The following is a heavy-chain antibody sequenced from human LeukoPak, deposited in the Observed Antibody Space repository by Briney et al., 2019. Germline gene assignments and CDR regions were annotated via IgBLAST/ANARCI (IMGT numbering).Heavy chain of an antibody. V-gene: IGHV1-2*02. D-gene: IGHD2-21*02. CDR2: INPNNDGT. CDR1: GYTLTDYY. CDR3: ARGQSTYCGGDCYLYYFDY. J-gene: IGHJ4*02. Sequence: ASVKVSCKASGYTLTDYYMHWGRQAPGQGLEWMGWINPNNDGTNYAQKFQGRVTLTSDTSISTSYMELSRLRSDDTAVYYCARGQSTYCGGDCYLYYFDYWGQGTLVTVSS.